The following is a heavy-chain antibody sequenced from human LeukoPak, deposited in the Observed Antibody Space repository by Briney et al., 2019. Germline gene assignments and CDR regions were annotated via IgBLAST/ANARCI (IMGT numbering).Heavy chain of an antibody. CDR3: ARDGVYSSGWYVDY. CDR1: GYTFTGYY. J-gene: IGHJ4*02. Sequence: ASVKVSCKASGYTFTGYYMHWVRQAPGQGLEWMGWINPNSGGTNYAQKFQGRVTMTRDTSIGTAYMELSRLRSDDTAVYYCARDGVYSSGWYVDYWGQGTLATVSS. V-gene: IGHV1-2*02. CDR2: INPNSGGT. D-gene: IGHD6-19*01.